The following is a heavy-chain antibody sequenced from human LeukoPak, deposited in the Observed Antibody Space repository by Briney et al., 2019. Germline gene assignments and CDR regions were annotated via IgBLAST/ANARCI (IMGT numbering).Heavy chain of an antibody. CDR2: IYYSGST. D-gene: IGHD3-10*01. CDR1: GGSISSYY. CDR3: ARQVSYYGNTWFDP. V-gene: IGHV4-59*08. Sequence: PSETLSLTCTVSGGSISSYYWSWIRQPPGKGLEWIGYIYYSGSTNYNPSLKSRVTISVDTSKNQFSLKLSSVTAADTAVYYCARQVSYYGNTWFDPWGQGTLVTVSS. J-gene: IGHJ5*02.